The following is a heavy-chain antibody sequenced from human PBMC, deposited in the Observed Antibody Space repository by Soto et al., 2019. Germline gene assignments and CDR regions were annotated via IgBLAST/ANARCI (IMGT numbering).Heavy chain of an antibody. CDR1: GFTFSSYS. Sequence: GGSLRLSCAASGFTFSSYSMNWVRQAPGKGLEWVSYISSSSSTIYYADSVKGRFTISRDNAKNSLYLQMNSLRAEDTAVYYCARDRESYCSGGSCYQNDYWGQGTLVTVSS. V-gene: IGHV3-48*01. J-gene: IGHJ4*02. D-gene: IGHD2-15*01. CDR3: ARDRESYCSGGSCYQNDY. CDR2: ISSSSSTI.